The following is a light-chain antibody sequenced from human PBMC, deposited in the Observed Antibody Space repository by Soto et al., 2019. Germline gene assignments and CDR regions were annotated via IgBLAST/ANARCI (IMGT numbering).Light chain of an antibody. J-gene: IGKJ2*01. CDR2: DAA. Sequence: IQMTQSPSSLSASAGDRVTIPCQASQDIDNYVNGYQQKPGQAPKLLIYDAANLETGVPSRFSGRGSGTDFTVTVSSRQPEQIATYYCQQWGKFPPYTFGQGTKLELK. CDR3: QQWGKFPPYT. CDR1: QDIDNY. V-gene: IGKV1-33*01.